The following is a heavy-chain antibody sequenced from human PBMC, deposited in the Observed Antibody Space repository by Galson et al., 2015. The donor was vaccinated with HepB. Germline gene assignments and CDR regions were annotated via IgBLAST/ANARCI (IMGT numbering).Heavy chain of an antibody. J-gene: IGHJ5*02. CDR2: IYYSGST. Sequence: TLSLTCTVSGGSISSGDYYWSWIRQPPGEGLEWIGYIYYSGSTYYNPSLKSRVTISVDTSKNQFSLKLSSVTAADTAAYYCARDHALTNWFDPWGQGTLVTVSS. CDR3: ARDHALTNWFDP. D-gene: IGHD3-9*01. CDR1: GGSISSGDYY. V-gene: IGHV4-30-4*01.